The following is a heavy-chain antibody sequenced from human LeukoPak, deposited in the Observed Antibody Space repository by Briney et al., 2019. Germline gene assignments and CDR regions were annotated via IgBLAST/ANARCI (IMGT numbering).Heavy chain of an antibody. D-gene: IGHD2-21*01. CDR2: MNPNSGNT. J-gene: IGHJ6*03. CDR3: ARGVAQPYSTGYYYYMDV. V-gene: IGHV1-8*01. CDR1: GYTSTSYD. Sequence: ASVKVSCKASGYTSTSYDINWVRQATGQGLEWMGWMNPNSGNTGYAQKFQGRVTMTRNTSISTAYMELSSLRSEDTAVYYCARGVAQPYSTGYYYYMDVWGKGTTVTVSS.